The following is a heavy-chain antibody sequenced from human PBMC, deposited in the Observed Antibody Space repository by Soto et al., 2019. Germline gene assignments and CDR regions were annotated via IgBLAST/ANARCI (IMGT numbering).Heavy chain of an antibody. J-gene: IGHJ4*02. CDR3: DKERLCRGADY. CDR2: ISGGGGNT. D-gene: IGHD3-10*02. CDR1: GFTFSTYA. V-gene: IGHV3-23*01. Sequence: EVQLLESGGGLVQPGGSLRLSCAASGFTFSTYAMSWVRQTPGKGLEWVSTISGGGGNTYYPDSVKGRFTISRDNSKDTVYLQMNSLRAEDTAIYDYDKERLCRGADYWGQGALVTVTS.